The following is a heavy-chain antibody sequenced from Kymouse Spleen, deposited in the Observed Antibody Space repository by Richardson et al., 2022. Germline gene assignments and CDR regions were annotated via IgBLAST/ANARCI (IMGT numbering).Heavy chain of an antibody. CDR1: GGSISSGGYY. Sequence: QVQLQESGPGLVKPSQTLSLTCTVSGGSISSGGYYWSWIRQHPGKGLEWIGYIYYSGSTYYNPSLKSRVTISVDTSKNQFSLKLSSVTAADTAVYYCARETDNWNYVDAFDIWGQGTMVTVSS. D-gene: IGHD1-7*01. CDR3: ARETDNWNYVDAFDI. CDR2: IYYSGST. J-gene: IGHJ3*02. V-gene: IGHV4-31*03.